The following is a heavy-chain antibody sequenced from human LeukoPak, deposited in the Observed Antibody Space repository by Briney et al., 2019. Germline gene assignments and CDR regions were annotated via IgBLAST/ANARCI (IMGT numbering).Heavy chain of an antibody. CDR1: GGSFSGYY. V-gene: IGHV4-34*01. CDR2: IYYSGST. J-gene: IGHJ4*02. Sequence: SETLSLTCAVYGGSFSGYYWSWIRQPPGKGLEWIGTIYYSGSTYYNPSLKSRVTISVDTSKNQFSLKLSSVTAADTAVYYCARQFGHGDWSPFDYWGQGTLVTVSS. D-gene: IGHD4-17*01. CDR3: ARQFGHGDWSPFDY.